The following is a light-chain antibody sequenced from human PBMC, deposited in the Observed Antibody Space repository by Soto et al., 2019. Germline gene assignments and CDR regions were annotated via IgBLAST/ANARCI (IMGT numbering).Light chain of an antibody. Sequence: QSVLTQPASVSGSPGQSITISCTGTSSDVCGYNYVSWYQQLPGKAPKLMIYEVSNRPSGVSNRFSGSKSGDTASLTISGLQAEDEADYYCSSYTSSSNVVFGGGTKVTVL. V-gene: IGLV2-14*01. CDR1: SSDVCGYNY. J-gene: IGLJ2*01. CDR3: SSYTSSSNVV. CDR2: EVS.